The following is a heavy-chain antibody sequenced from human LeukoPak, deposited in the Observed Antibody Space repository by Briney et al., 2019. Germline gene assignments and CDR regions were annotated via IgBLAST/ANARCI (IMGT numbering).Heavy chain of an antibody. D-gene: IGHD6-25*01. CDR2: IIPILGIA. J-gene: IGHJ4*02. CDR1: GGAFSSYA. CDR3: GAALRSYYFDY. V-gene: IGHV1-69*04. Sequence: SVKVSCKASGGAFSSYAISWVRQAPGQGLEWMGRIIPILGIANYAQKFQGRVTITADKSTSTAYMELSSLRSEDTAVYYCGAALRSYYFDYWGQGTLVTVSS.